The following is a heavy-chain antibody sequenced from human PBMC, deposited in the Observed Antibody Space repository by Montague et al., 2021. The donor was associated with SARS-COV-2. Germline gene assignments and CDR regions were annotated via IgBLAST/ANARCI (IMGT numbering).Heavy chain of an antibody. CDR2: INHGGST. CDR3: ARLRDGVVPSPILGVGPYYSYYYMDV. Sequence: SETLSLTCAVHGGSFSTYSWNWIRQPPGKGLERIGEINHGGSTKYSPSLKSRLTISADTSKNQFSLKLTSVAAADTAVYYCARLRDGVVPSPILGVGPYYSYYYMDVWGRGTTVTVSS. V-gene: IGHV4-34*01. D-gene: IGHD3-10*01. J-gene: IGHJ6*03. CDR1: GGSFSTYS.